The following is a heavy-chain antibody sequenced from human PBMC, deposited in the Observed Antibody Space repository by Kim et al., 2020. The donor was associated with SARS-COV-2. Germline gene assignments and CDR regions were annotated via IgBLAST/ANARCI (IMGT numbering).Heavy chain of an antibody. Sequence: GESLKISCKGSGYSFTSYWISWVRQMPGKGLEWMGRIDPSDSYTNYSPSFQGHVTISADKSINTAYLQWSSLKASDTAMYYCARHRSIVEAWFDPSGQGTLAT. V-gene: IGHV5-10-1*01. CDR1: GYSFTSYW. D-gene: IGHD1-26*01. CDR2: IDPSDSYT. CDR3: ARHRSIVEAWFDP. J-gene: IGHJ5*02.